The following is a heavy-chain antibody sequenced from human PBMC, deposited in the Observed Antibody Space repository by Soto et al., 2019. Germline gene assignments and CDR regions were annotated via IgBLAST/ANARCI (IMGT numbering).Heavy chain of an antibody. CDR1: GFTFSSYG. CDR3: ASPWDFRNYGRPEGDGMDV. CDR2: ISYDGSNK. J-gene: IGHJ6*02. V-gene: IGHV3-30*03. Sequence: QVQLVESGGGVVQPARSLRLSCAASGFTFSSYGMHWVRQAPGTGLEWVAVISYDGSNKYYADSVKGRFTISRDNSKNTLYLQMNSLRAEDTAVYYCASPWDFRNYGRPEGDGMDVWGQGTTVTVSS. D-gene: IGHD4-4*01.